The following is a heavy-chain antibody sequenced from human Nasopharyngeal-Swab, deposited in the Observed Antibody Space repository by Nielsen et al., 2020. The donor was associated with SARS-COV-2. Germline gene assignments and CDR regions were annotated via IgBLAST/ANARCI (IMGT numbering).Heavy chain of an antibody. Sequence: GSLRLSCTVSGFSITSGYYWGWIRQPPGKGPEYIGSIFRSGDVRYSPSLSSRVTMSVDTSKNQMSLRLRSATAADTAMYYCARLGYGDYEADYWGQGILVTVSS. J-gene: IGHJ4*02. D-gene: IGHD4-17*01. V-gene: IGHV4-38-2*02. CDR2: IFRSGDV. CDR3: ARLGYGDYEADY. CDR1: GFSITSGYY.